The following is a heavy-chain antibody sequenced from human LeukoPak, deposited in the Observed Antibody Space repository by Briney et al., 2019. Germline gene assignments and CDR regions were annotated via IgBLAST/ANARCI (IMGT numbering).Heavy chain of an antibody. CDR2: IYYTSST. J-gene: IGHJ4*02. Sequence: SETLSLTCTVSGGSISSSYWSWFRQPPGKGLEWIGYIYYTSSTNSNPSLKSRVTISVDTPKNQFSLQLTSVTAADTAVYYCARHFWNGYYSTFDNWGQGTLVTVSS. V-gene: IGHV4-59*08. CDR3: ARHFWNGYYSTFDN. CDR1: GGSISSSY. D-gene: IGHD3-3*01.